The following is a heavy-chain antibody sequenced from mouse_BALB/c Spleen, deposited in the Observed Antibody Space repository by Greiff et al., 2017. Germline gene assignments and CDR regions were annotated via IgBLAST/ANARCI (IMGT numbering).Heavy chain of an antibody. CDR3: AIYGSRGYFDY. V-gene: IGHV14-1*02. CDR2: IDPENGNT. J-gene: IGHJ2*01. Sequence: EVQLQQSGAELVRPGALVKLSCKASGFNIKDYYMHWVKQRPEQGLEWIGWIDPENGNTIYDPKFQGKASITADTSSNTAYLQLSSLTSEDTAVYYCAIYGSRGYFDYWGQGTTLTVSS. CDR1: GFNIKDYY. D-gene: IGHD1-1*01.